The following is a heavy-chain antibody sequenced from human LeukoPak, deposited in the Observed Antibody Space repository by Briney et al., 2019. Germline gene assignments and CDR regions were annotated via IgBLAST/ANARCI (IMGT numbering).Heavy chain of an antibody. J-gene: IGHJ4*02. CDR3: AREVGHCTNGVCYNGWFDY. V-gene: IGHV3-53*01. D-gene: IGHD2-8*01. Sequence: GGSLRLSCAASGFTVSSHYMSWVRQAPGEGLEWVSVIYSGGSTYYADSVKGRFTISRDISKNTLYLQMNSLRAEDTAVYYCAREVGHCTNGVCYNGWFDYWGQGTLVTVSS. CDR1: GFTVSSHY. CDR2: IYSGGST.